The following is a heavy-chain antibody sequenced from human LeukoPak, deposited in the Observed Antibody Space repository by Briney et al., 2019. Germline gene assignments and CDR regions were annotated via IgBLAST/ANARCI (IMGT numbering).Heavy chain of an antibody. CDR2: ISYDGSYK. J-gene: IGHJ4*02. Sequence: PGRPLRLSCAASGFTFSSYSMHWVRQAPGKGLEWVAVISYDGSYKYYADSVKGRFTISRDNSKNTLYVQMNSLRAEDTAVYYCAGSQFGSGSYYNIDYWGQGTLVTVSS. CDR3: AGSQFGSGSYYNIDY. D-gene: IGHD3-10*01. CDR1: GFTFSSYS. V-gene: IGHV3-30*04.